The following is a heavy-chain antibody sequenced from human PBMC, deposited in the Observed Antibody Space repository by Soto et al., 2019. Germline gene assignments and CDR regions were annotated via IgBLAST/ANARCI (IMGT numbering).Heavy chain of an antibody. Sequence: EVQLVESGGGLVQPGGSLRLSCAASGFTFSSYSMNWVRQAPGKGLEWVSYISSSSSTIYYADSVKGRFTISRDNAKNSLYLQMNSLRAEDTAVYYCASLPKWLFPGYFDLWGRGTLVTVSS. CDR2: ISSSSSTI. V-gene: IGHV3-48*01. J-gene: IGHJ2*01. D-gene: IGHD3-22*01. CDR3: ASLPKWLFPGYFDL. CDR1: GFTFSSYS.